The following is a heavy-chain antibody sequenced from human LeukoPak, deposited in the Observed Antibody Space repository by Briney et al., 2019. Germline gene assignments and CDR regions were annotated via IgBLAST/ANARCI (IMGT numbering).Heavy chain of an antibody. V-gene: IGHV1-8*01. Sequence: ASLKISSKASGYTFTSYDINWVRQATGQGLEWMGWMNPNSGNTGYAQKIQGRVTMTMNTSISTAYMELSSLRSEDTAVYYCARVSVRDYYGSGSYGYWGQGTLVTVSS. D-gene: IGHD3-10*01. J-gene: IGHJ4*02. CDR1: GYTFTSYD. CDR3: ARVSVRDYYGSGSYGY. CDR2: MNPNSGNT.